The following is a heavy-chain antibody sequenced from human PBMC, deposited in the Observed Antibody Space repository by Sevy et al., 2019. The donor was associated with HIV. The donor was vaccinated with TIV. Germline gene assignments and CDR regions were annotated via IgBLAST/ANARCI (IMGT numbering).Heavy chain of an antibody. Sequence: GGSLRLSCAASGFTFTNYGMGWVRRAPGKVLEWVSGVCGNDGSTYYADSVKDRFTISRDNSKNTLNLQMNSLRAEDTAVYYCARHRVGRCYSALQFWGQGTLVTVSS. CDR1: GFTFTNYG. CDR3: ARHRVGRCYSALQF. D-gene: IGHD2-15*01. J-gene: IGHJ4*02. V-gene: IGHV3-23*01. CDR2: VCGNDGST.